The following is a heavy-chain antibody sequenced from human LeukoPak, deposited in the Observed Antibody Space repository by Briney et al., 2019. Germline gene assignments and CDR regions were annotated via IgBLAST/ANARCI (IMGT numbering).Heavy chain of an antibody. J-gene: IGHJ4*02. Sequence: SETLSLTCAVYGGSFSGYYWSWIRQPPGKGLEWIGEINHSGSTNYNPSLKSRVTISVDTSKNQVSLRLTSVTAADTAVYYCARGDFDWLSRFDYWGQGTLVTVSS. V-gene: IGHV4-34*01. CDR1: GGSFSGYY. D-gene: IGHD3-9*01. CDR2: INHSGST. CDR3: ARGDFDWLSRFDY.